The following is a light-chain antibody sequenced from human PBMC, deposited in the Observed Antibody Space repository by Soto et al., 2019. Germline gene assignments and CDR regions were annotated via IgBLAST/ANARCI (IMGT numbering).Light chain of an antibody. CDR3: QSYDSSLSGWV. CDR1: SSNIGAGYD. CDR2: GNS. J-gene: IGLJ3*02. Sequence: QSVLTQPPSVSGAPGQRVTISCTGSSSNIGAGYDVHWYQQLPGTAPKLLIYGNSNRPSGVPDRFSGSKSVTSASLAITGLQAEDEADYYRQSYDSSLSGWVFGGGTKLTVL. V-gene: IGLV1-40*01.